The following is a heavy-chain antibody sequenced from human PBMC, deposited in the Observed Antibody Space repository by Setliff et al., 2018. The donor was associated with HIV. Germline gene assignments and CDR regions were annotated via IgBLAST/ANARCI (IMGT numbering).Heavy chain of an antibody. CDR1: GFTVSSNY. V-gene: IGHV3-66*02. CDR2: INSGGTT. D-gene: IGHD2-8*01. CDR3: VREKWRAFDI. Sequence: HPGGSLRLSCAASGFTVSSNYMSWVRQAPGKGLEWVSVINSGGTTYYADSVKGRFTISRDNSKNTLYLQMNSLRPEDTAVYYCVREKWRAFDIWGQGTMVTVSS. J-gene: IGHJ3*02.